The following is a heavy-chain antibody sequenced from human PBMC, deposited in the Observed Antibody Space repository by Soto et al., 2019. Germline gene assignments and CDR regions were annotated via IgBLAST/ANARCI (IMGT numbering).Heavy chain of an antibody. J-gene: IGHJ4*02. CDR3: ARGIQYYYGSGRTSNFDY. V-gene: IGHV1-3*01. Sequence: ASVKVSCKASGYTFANYPMHWVRQAPGQRLEWMGWINAGNGNTKYSQKFQGRVTITRDTSASTAYMELSSLRSEDTAVYYCARGIQYYYGSGRTSNFDYWGQGTLVTVSS. CDR1: GYTFANYP. CDR2: INAGNGNT. D-gene: IGHD3-10*01.